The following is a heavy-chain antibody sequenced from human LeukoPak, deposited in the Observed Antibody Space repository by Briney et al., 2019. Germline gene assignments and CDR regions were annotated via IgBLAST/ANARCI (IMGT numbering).Heavy chain of an antibody. CDR1: GYTFTSYG. V-gene: IGHV1-2*02. CDR3: ASFIAVAGTGGKNAFDI. D-gene: IGHD6-19*01. J-gene: IGHJ3*02. Sequence: GASVKVSCKASGYTFTSYGISWVRQAPGQGLEWMGWINPNSGGTNYAQKFQGRVTMTRDTSISTAYMELSRLTSDDTAVYYCASFIAVAGTGGKNAFDIWGQGTMVTVSS. CDR2: INPNSGGT.